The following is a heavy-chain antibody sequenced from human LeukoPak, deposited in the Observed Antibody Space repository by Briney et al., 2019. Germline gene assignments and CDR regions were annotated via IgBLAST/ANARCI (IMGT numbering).Heavy chain of an antibody. CDR2: INHSGST. CDR1: GGSFSGYY. V-gene: IGHV4-34*01. Sequence: SETLSLTCAVYGGSFSGYYRSWIRQPPGKGLEWIGEINHSGSTNYNPSLKSRVTISVDTSKNQFSLKLSSVTAADTAVYYCARIGYCSSTSCSSTDYMDVWGKGTTVTVSS. J-gene: IGHJ6*03. D-gene: IGHD2-2*01. CDR3: ARIGYCSSTSCSSTDYMDV.